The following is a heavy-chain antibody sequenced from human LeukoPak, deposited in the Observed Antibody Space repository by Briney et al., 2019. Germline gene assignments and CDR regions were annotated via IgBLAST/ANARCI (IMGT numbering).Heavy chain of an antibody. J-gene: IGHJ3*02. Sequence: SETLSLTCAVYGGSFSGYYWSWIRQPPGKGLEWIGEINHSGSTNYNPSLKSRVTISVDTSKNQFSLKLSSVTAADTAVYYCARDRDYDAFDIWGQGTMVTVSS. CDR3: ARDRDYDAFDI. V-gene: IGHV4-34*01. CDR2: INHSGST. D-gene: IGHD3-10*01. CDR1: GGSFSGYY.